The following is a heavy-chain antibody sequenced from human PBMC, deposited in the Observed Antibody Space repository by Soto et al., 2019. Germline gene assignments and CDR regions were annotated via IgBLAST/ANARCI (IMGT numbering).Heavy chain of an antibody. CDR1: GYTFTSYG. D-gene: IGHD6-13*01. V-gene: IGHV1-18*04. J-gene: IGHJ6*02. Sequence: ASVKVSCKASGYTFTSYGISWVRQAPRQGLVWMGWISAYNGNTNYAQKLQGRVTMTTDTSTSTAYMELRSLRSDDTAVYYCARGIGYSSSWYRVDYYGMDVWGQGTTVTVSS. CDR2: ISAYNGNT. CDR3: ARGIGYSSSWYRVDYYGMDV.